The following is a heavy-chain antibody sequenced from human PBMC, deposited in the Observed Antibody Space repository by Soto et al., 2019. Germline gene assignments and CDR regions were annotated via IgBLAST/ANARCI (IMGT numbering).Heavy chain of an antibody. Sequence: GGSLRLSCAASGFTFSSYEMNWVRQAPGKGLEWVSYISSSGSTIYYADSVKGRFTISRDNAKNSLYLQMNSLRAEDTAVYYCARGYCSSTSCPIDYWGQGTLVTVSS. D-gene: IGHD2-2*01. V-gene: IGHV3-48*03. CDR1: GFTFSSYE. CDR3: ARGYCSSTSCPIDY. J-gene: IGHJ4*02. CDR2: ISSSGSTI.